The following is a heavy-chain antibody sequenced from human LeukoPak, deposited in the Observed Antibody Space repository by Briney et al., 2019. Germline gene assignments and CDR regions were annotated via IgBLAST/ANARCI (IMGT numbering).Heavy chain of an antibody. V-gene: IGHV3-30*18. CDR3: AKAMLLWFGETPTFDI. CDR2: ISNDGSNK. D-gene: IGHD3-10*01. Sequence: GGSLRLSCAASGFTFSSYGLHWVRQSPDKGLDWVAVISNDGSNKFYADSVKGRFTISRDNSKNTLYLQMNSLRAEDTAVYYCAKAMLLWFGETPTFDIWGQGTMVTVSS. J-gene: IGHJ3*02. CDR1: GFTFSSYG.